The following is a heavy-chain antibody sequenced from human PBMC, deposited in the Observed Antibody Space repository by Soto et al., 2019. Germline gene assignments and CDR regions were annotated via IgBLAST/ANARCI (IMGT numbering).Heavy chain of an antibody. CDR2: IYYSGST. D-gene: IGHD6-13*01. V-gene: IGHV4-31*03. CDR3: ARGGIAAAGHPGWFDP. Sequence: KTSETLSLTCTVSGGSISSGGYYWSWIRQHPGRGLEWIGYIYYSGSTYYNPSLKSRVTISVDTSKNQFSLKLSSVTAADTAVYYCARGGIAAAGHPGWFDPWGQGTLVTAPQ. J-gene: IGHJ5*02. CDR1: GGSISSGGYY.